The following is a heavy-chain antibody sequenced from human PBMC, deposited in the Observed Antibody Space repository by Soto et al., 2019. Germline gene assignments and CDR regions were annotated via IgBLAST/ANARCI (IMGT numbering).Heavy chain of an antibody. CDR2: LYWHDAA. CDR1: GFSINNGRAG. V-gene: IGHV2-5*01. CDR3: AKRRAFSNNLFLDK. D-gene: IGHD4-4*01. J-gene: IGHJ4*02. Sequence: QITLKESGQTLVKPTQTLTLVCTPSGFSINNGRAGVGWIRRPQGKAPEWLALLYWHDAAWYTPSLRYRLSVTKGSSKNQVVLTMTHMATVDAGTFYCAKRRAFSNNLFLDKWGQGDLVTVAS.